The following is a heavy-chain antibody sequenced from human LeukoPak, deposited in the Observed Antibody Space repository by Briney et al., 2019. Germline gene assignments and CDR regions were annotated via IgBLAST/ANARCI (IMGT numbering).Heavy chain of an antibody. D-gene: IGHD5-24*01. V-gene: IGHV4-39*01. J-gene: IGHJ4*02. CDR3: TRHHRDGAFDY. Sequence: SETLSLTCTVSGGSISSDSYYRGWIRQTPGKGLEWIGSMYYGGSTYSSPSLKSRVTISVDASRDHFSLKLRFVTAADTGIYYCTRHHRDGAFDYWGQGTLVTVSS. CDR2: MYYGGST. CDR1: GGSISSDSYY.